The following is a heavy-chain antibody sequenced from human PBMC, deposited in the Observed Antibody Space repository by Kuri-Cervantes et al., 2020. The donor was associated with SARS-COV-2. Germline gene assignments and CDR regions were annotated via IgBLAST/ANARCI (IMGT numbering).Heavy chain of an antibody. V-gene: IGHV3-7*01. J-gene: IGHJ4*02. Sequence: GESLKISCAASGFTFSSYWMSWVRQAPGKGLEWVANIKQDGSEKYYVDSVKGRFTISRDNAKNSLYLQMNSLRAEDTAVYYCARGLWNGLHENRGQGTLVTVSS. CDR1: GFTFSSYW. D-gene: IGHD3-3*01. CDR3: ARGLWNGLHEN. CDR2: IKQDGSEK.